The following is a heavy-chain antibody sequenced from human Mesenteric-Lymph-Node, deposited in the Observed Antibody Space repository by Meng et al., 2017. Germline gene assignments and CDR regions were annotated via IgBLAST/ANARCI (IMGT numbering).Heavy chain of an antibody. CDR3: ARPIKFHYDILTGSKYYFDY. CDR2: ISAYNGNT. V-gene: IGHV1-18*01. D-gene: IGHD3-9*01. J-gene: IGHJ4*02. Sequence: ASVKVSCKASGGTFSSYAISWVRQAPGQGLEWMGWISAYNGNTNYAQKLQGRVTMTTDTSTSTAYMELRSLRSDDTAVYYCARPIKFHYDILTGSKYYFDYWGQGTLVTVSS. CDR1: GGTFSSYA.